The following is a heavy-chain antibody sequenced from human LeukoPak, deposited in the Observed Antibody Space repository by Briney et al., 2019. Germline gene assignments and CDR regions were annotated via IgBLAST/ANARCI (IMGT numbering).Heavy chain of an antibody. Sequence: GGSLRLSCAASGFTFSSYSMNWVRQAPGKGLEWVSSISSSSSYIYYADSVKGRFTFSRDNAKNSLYLQMNSLRAEDTAVYYCARLGYCSGGSCPDYWGQGTLVTVSS. D-gene: IGHD2-15*01. J-gene: IGHJ4*02. CDR3: ARLGYCSGGSCPDY. V-gene: IGHV3-21*01. CDR1: GFTFSSYS. CDR2: ISSSSSYI.